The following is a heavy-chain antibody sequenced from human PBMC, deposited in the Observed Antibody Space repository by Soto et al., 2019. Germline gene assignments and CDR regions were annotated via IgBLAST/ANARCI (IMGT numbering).Heavy chain of an antibody. V-gene: IGHV5-51*01. CDR2: IYPGDSNA. CDR1: GYSFTNFW. CDR3: ARLLRNPLADIYYGMDV. D-gene: IGHD1-1*01. Sequence: GESLNISCKGSGYSFTNFWIGWVRQMPGKGLEWMGIIYPGDSNAKYSPSFQGQVTISADRSISTAYLQWDSLKASDTAMYYCARLLRNPLADIYYGMDVWGQGTTVTVSS. J-gene: IGHJ6*02.